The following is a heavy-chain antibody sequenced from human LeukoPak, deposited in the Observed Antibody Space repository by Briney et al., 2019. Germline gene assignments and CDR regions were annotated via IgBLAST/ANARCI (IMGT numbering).Heavy chain of an antibody. J-gene: IGHJ4*02. Sequence: GGSLRLSCGASGFTFSSSAMHWVRQGPGKRLEWVAYIAHHGNNKYYADSVKGRFTISRDNSKGSLYLQKTSLRADDTAVYYCAKDGSWSCTDWGQGTLVRVSS. D-gene: IGHD2-8*02. V-gene: IGHV3-30*02. CDR1: GFTFSSSA. CDR2: IAHHGNNK. CDR3: AKDGSWSCTD.